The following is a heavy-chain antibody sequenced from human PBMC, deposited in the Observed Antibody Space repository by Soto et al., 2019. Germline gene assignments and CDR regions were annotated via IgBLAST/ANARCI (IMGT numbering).Heavy chain of an antibody. CDR3: AKEDSSSWHYYYGMDV. D-gene: IGHD6-13*01. CDR2: ISYDGSNK. V-gene: IGHV3-30*18. Sequence: QVQLVESGGGVVQPGRSLRLSCAASGFTFSSYGMNWVRQAPGKGLEWVAVISYDGSNKYYADSVKGRFTISRDSSKNMLYLQMNSLRAEATAVYYCAKEDSSSWHYYYGMDVWGQGTTVTV. J-gene: IGHJ6*02. CDR1: GFTFSSYG.